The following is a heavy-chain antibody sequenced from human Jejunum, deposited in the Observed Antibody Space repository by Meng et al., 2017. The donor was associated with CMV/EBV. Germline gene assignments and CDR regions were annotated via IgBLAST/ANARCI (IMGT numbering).Heavy chain of an antibody. CDR2: IYRGDDK. D-gene: IGHD1-26*01. CDR3: AHFVGGYYPSRPDY. J-gene: IGHJ4*02. V-gene: IGHV2-5*02. CDR1: GFSPITNGEG. Sequence: QIHLKEAVPTLVKPHQTLTLTCTFSGFSPITNGEGVGWIRQPPGKALEWLALIYRGDDKRYSPSLKSRLSIAKDTSKNEVVLTVTTMGPVDTGTYYCAHFVGGYYPSRPDYWGQGTLVTVSS.